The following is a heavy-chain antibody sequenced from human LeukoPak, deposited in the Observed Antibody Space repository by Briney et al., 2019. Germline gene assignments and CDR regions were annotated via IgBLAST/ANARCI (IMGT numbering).Heavy chain of an antibody. CDR3: ARRTYYYGSGISSEAFDI. CDR2: LYYSGST. V-gene: IGHV4-39*01. J-gene: IGHJ3*02. Sequence: SETLSLTCTVSGGSISSSSYYWGWLRPPPGKGLECIGSLYYSGSTYYNPSLKSRVTISVHTSKNQFSLKLSSVTAADTAVYYCARRTYYYGSGISSEAFDIWGQGTMVTVSS. CDR1: GGSISSSSYY. D-gene: IGHD3-10*01.